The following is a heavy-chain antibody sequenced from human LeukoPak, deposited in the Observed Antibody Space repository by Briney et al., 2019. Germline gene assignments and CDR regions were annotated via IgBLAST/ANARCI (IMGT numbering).Heavy chain of an antibody. Sequence: GGSLRLSCAASGFTFSAYTMNWVRHAPGKGLDWVSSIKASDNYIYYAASVAGRFTTSTDAAQNSLYLQMDSLRAEDTATYYCARSRSMSKNDKNLRYWGQGTLVTVSS. V-gene: IGHV3-21*01. D-gene: IGHD1-26*01. CDR3: ARSRSMSKNDKNLRY. J-gene: IGHJ4*02. CDR1: GFTFSAYT. CDR2: IKASDNYI.